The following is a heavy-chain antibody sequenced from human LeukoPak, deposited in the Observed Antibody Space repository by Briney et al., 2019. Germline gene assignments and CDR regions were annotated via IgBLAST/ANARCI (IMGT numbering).Heavy chain of an antibody. D-gene: IGHD6-6*01. CDR2: ISAYNGNT. CDR1: GYTFTSYG. V-gene: IGHV1-18*01. J-gene: IGHJ4*02. CDR3: ARVQRPTWVDSSSVGGNYFDY. Sequence: ASVTDSCRASGYTFTSYGISWVRPAPGQGLEWMGWISAYNGNTNYAQKLQGRVTMTTDTSTSTAYMELRSMRSDDTAVYYCARVQRPTWVDSSSVGGNYFDYWGQGTLVTVSS.